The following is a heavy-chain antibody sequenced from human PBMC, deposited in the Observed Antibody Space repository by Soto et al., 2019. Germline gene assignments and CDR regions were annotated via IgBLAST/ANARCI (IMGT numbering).Heavy chain of an antibody. Sequence: ASVKVSCKSSGYTFTSYAIGWVRQAPGQGLEWMGWISAYNGNTNYAQKLQGRVTMTTDTSTSTAYMELRNLRSDDTAVYYCARSRRPMIVVVIGLDPWGQGTLVTVSS. CDR2: ISAYNGNT. V-gene: IGHV1-18*01. J-gene: IGHJ5*02. D-gene: IGHD3-22*01. CDR1: GYTFTSYA. CDR3: ARSRRPMIVVVIGLDP.